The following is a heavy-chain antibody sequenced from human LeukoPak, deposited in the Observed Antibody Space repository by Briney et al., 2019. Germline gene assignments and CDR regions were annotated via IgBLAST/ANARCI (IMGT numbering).Heavy chain of an antibody. CDR3: ARSDYVWGSYRDAFDI. V-gene: IGHV3-11*04. J-gene: IGHJ3*02. Sequence: GGSLRLSCAASGFTFSDYYMSWIRQAPGKGLEWVSYISSSGSTIYYADSVKGRFTISRDNAKNSLYLQKNSLRAEDTAVYYCARSDYVWGSYRDAFDIWGQGTMVTVSS. CDR1: GFTFSDYY. CDR2: ISSSGSTI. D-gene: IGHD3-16*02.